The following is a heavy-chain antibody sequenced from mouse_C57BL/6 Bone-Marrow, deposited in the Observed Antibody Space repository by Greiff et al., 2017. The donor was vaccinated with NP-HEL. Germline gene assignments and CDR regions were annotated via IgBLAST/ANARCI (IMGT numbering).Heavy chain of an antibody. V-gene: IGHV1-64*01. Sequence: VQLQQPGAELVKPGASVKLSCKASGYTFTSYWMHWVKQRPGQGLEWIGMIHPNSGSTNYNEKFKSKATLTVDKSSSTAYMQLSSLTSEDSAVYYCARSSPRITTVGADYWGQGTSVTVSS. J-gene: IGHJ4*01. CDR3: ARSSPRITTVGADY. D-gene: IGHD1-1*01. CDR1: GYTFTSYW. CDR2: IHPNSGST.